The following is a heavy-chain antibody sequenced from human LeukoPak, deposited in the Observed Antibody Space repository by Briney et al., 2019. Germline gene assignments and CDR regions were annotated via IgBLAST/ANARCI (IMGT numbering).Heavy chain of an antibody. CDR1: GGSISNYY. V-gene: IGHV4-59*08. Sequence: SETLSLTCTVSGGSISNYYWSWIRQPPGKGLEWIGYIYYSGSTNYNPSLKSRVTISIDTSKNQFSLKLSSVTAADTAVYYCASLSGSYSGGYYYGMDVWGQGTTVTVSS. D-gene: IGHD1-26*01. J-gene: IGHJ6*02. CDR2: IYYSGST. CDR3: ASLSGSYSGGYYYGMDV.